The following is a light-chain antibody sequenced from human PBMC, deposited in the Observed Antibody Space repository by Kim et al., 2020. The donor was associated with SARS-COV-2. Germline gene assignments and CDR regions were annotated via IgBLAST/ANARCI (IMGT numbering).Light chain of an antibody. CDR3: GAWDDSLSGRV. CDR1: SSNIGRNY. V-gene: IGLV1-47*01. CDR2: RNN. J-gene: IGLJ3*02. Sequence: GQRVTISWYGSSSNIGRNYVYWYQRLPGTAPKLLIYRNNHRPSGVPDRFSGSKSGTSASLAISGLRSEDEADYYCGAWDDSLSGRVFGGGTQLTVL.